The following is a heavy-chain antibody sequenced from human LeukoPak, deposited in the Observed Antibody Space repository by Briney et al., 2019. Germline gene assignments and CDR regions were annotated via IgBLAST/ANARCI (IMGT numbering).Heavy chain of an antibody. CDR1: GYTFTSYY. V-gene: IGHV1-46*01. CDR3: AREEVVAATPDY. Sequence: ASVKVSYKASGYTFTSYYMHWVRQAPGQGLEWMGIINPSGGSTSYAQKFQGRVTMTRDTSTSTVYMELSSLRSEDTAVYYCAREEVVAATPDYWGQGTLVTVSS. D-gene: IGHD2-15*01. CDR2: INPSGGST. J-gene: IGHJ4*02.